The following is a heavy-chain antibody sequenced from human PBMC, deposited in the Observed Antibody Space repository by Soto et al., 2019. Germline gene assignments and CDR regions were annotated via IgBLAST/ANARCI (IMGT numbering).Heavy chain of an antibody. CDR1: GYIFTSYG. CDR3: ARDSRSELRQFDY. Sequence: GASVKVSCKAAGYIFTSYGITWVRRAPGQGLEWMGWISAYKGDTKYAQKFQGRVTMTTDTSTSTAYMELRSLRSDDTAVYYCARDSRSELRQFDYWGQGTLVTVSS. V-gene: IGHV1-18*01. J-gene: IGHJ4*02. CDR2: ISAYKGDT. D-gene: IGHD1-26*01.